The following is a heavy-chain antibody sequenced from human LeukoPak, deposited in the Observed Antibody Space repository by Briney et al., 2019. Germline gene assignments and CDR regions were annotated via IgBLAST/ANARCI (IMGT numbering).Heavy chain of an antibody. Sequence: PSETLSLTCTVSGGSISSSTYYWDWIRQAPGKGLEWIGSIYYNGRTYYNPSLKSRLTISIDTSKNQFSLKMSSVTAADTAVYYCAKSGGYGLIDYWGQGTLVTVSS. J-gene: IGHJ4*01. CDR3: AKSGGYGLIDY. CDR1: GGSISSSTYY. D-gene: IGHD6-25*01. CDR2: IYYNGRT. V-gene: IGHV4-39*01.